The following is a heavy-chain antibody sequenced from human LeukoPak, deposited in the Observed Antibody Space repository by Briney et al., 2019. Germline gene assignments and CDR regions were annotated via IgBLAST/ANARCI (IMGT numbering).Heavy chain of an antibody. J-gene: IGHJ4*02. Sequence: SETLSLTCAVYGGSFSGYYWSWIRQPPGKGLEWIGEINHSGSTNYNPSLKSRVTISVDTSKNQFSLKLSSVTAADTAVYYCARVDSSGYYYFDYWGQGTLVTVSS. CDR3: ARVDSSGYYYFDY. D-gene: IGHD3-22*01. CDR1: GGSFSGYY. V-gene: IGHV4-34*01. CDR2: INHSGST.